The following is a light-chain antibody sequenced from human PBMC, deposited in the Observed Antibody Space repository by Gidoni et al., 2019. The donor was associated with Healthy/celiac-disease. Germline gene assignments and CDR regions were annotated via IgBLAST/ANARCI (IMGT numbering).Light chain of an antibody. Sequence: EIVLTQSPATLSLSPGEIATLSSRASQSVSSYLSWYQQKPGQAPRLLIYDASNSATGIPARFSGSGSGTDFTLTISSLEPEDFAVYYCQQRSNWPPFTFGPGTKVDIK. CDR1: QSVSSY. CDR2: DAS. J-gene: IGKJ3*01. CDR3: QQRSNWPPFT. V-gene: IGKV3-11*01.